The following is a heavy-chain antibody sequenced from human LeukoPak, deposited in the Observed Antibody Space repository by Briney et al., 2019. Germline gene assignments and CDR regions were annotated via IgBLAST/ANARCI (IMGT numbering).Heavy chain of an antibody. D-gene: IGHD3-22*01. Sequence: PGGSLRLSCAASGFTFSDYGMSWVRQAPGKGLEWVSTISGSSDSTYSADSVKGRFIISRDNSKNSLYLQMNSLRAEDTAVYYCASRYDSSGYYFDYWGQGTLVTVSS. J-gene: IGHJ4*02. CDR1: GFTFSDYG. CDR2: ISGSSDST. CDR3: ASRYDSSGYYFDY. V-gene: IGHV3-23*01.